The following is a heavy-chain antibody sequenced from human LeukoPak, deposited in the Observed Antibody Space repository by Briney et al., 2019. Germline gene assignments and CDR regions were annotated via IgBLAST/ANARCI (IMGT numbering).Heavy chain of an antibody. Sequence: SETLSLTCTVSGGSISSGGYYWSWIRQHPGKGLEWIGYIYYSGSTYYNPSLKSRVTISVDTSKNQFSLKLSSVTAADTAVYYCARGGRDSYGHYYYYYMDVWGKGTTVTVSS. D-gene: IGHD2-8*01. CDR1: GGSISSGGYY. V-gene: IGHV4-31*03. CDR3: ARGGRDSYGHYYYYYMDV. CDR2: IYYSGST. J-gene: IGHJ6*03.